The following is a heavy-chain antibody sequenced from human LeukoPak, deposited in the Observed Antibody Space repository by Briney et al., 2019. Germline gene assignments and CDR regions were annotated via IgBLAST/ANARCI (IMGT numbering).Heavy chain of an antibody. CDR3: ARFWSGYPINAFDI. D-gene: IGHD3-3*01. Sequence: ASVKVSCKASGGTFSSYAISWVRQAPGQGLEWMGWINPNSGGTNYAQKFQGRVTMTRDTSISTAYMELSRLRSDDTAVYYCARFWSGYPINAFDIWGQGTMVTVSS. CDR2: INPNSGGT. J-gene: IGHJ3*02. V-gene: IGHV1-2*02. CDR1: GGTFSSYA.